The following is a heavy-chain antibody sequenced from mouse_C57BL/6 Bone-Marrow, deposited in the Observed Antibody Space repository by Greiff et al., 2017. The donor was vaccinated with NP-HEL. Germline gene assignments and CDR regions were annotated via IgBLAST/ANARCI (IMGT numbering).Heavy chain of an antibody. Sequence: EVKLMESGEGLVKPGGSLKLSCAASGFTFSGYAMSWVRQTPEKRLEWVAYISSGGDYIYYADTVKGRFTISRDNARNTLYLQMSSLKSEDTAMYYCTRGHLYYFDYWGQGTTLTVSS. D-gene: IGHD3-3*01. V-gene: IGHV5-9-1*02. CDR3: TRGHLYYFDY. J-gene: IGHJ2*01. CDR2: ISSGGDYI. CDR1: GFTFSGYA.